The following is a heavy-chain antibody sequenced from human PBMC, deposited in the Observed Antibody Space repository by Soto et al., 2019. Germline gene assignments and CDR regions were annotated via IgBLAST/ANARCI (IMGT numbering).Heavy chain of an antibody. CDR1: GGSISSGDYY. CDR3: ARRYSRAPHWFDP. Sequence: QVQLQESGPGLVKPSQTLSLTCTVSGGSISSGDYYWSWIRQPPGKGLEWMGYTYYNGNTYYNPSLSTPLTITVTTTKNQSSLQLSPVTAADAAVYYCARRYSRAPHWFDPWGQGTLVTVSS. V-gene: IGHV4-30-4*01. D-gene: IGHD6-25*01. CDR2: TYYNGNT. J-gene: IGHJ5*02.